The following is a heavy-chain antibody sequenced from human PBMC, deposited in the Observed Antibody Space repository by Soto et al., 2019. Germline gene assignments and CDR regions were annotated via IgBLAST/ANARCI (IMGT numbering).Heavy chain of an antibody. Sequence: EVQLLESGGGLVQPGGSLRLSCTASGFTFSTYAMTWVRQAPGKGLEWVSTISGSDGKTYYAASVRGRFTISRDNSKYTLYPQMNSLTAEDTATYYCTKDWTGNTCPCMDVWGQGTTVTVSS. J-gene: IGHJ6*02. CDR2: ISGSDGKT. V-gene: IGHV3-23*01. CDR1: GFTFSTYA. CDR3: TKDWTGNTCPCMDV. D-gene: IGHD2-8*02.